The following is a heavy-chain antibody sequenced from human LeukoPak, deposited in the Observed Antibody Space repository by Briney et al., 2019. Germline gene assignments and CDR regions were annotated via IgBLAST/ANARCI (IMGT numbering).Heavy chain of an antibody. D-gene: IGHD6-13*01. CDR2: IYHSGST. J-gene: IGHJ4*02. CDR3: ARDSGSSWYVKDY. CDR1: GGSISSGGYY. V-gene: IGHV4-30-2*01. Sequence: SETLSLTCTASGGSISSGGYYWSWIRQPPGKGLEWIGYIYHSGSTYYNPSLKSRVTISVDRSKNQFSLKLSSVTAADTAVYYCARDSGSSWYVKDYWGQGTLVTVSS.